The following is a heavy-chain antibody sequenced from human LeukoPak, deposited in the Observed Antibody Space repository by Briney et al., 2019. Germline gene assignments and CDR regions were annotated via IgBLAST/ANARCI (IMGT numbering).Heavy chain of an antibody. Sequence: ASVKVSFKASGYTFTGYYIHWVRQAPGQGLEWMGWINPHSGGKNYAQKFHGADTITRDTSITTAYMELSSLRSDDTAVYYCARDVGEYCSSTNCYASHYWGQGTLVTVSS. V-gene: IGHV1-2*02. CDR2: INPHSGGK. CDR3: ARDVGEYCSSTNCYASHY. J-gene: IGHJ4*02. CDR1: GYTFTGYY. D-gene: IGHD2-2*01.